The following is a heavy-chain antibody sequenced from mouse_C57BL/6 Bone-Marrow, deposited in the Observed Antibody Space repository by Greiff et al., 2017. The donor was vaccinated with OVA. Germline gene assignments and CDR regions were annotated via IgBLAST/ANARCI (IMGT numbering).Heavy chain of an antibody. Sequence: VKLVESGAELVKPGASVKMSCKASGYTFTTYPIEWMKQNHGKSLEWIGNFHPYNDDTKYNEKFKGKATLTVEKSSSTVYLELSRLTSDDSAVYYCARGNYTYYAMDYWGQGTSVTVSS. D-gene: IGHD2-1*01. CDR3: ARGNYTYYAMDY. CDR2: FHPYNDDT. CDR1: GYTFTTYP. J-gene: IGHJ4*01. V-gene: IGHV1-47*01.